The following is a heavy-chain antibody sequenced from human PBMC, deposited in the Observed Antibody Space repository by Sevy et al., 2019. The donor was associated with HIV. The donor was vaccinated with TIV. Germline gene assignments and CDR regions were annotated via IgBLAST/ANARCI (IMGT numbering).Heavy chain of an antibody. Sequence: GGSLRLSCAISGFTVNDKYIIWVRQAPGKGLEWVSVIFSRGSTYYADSAKGRFTISGDNSKNTVYLQMNSVRAEDTAVYYCVSLFLSYRSGWSYFDYWGQGTLVTVSS. CDR3: VSLFLSYRSGWSYFDY. CDR1: GFTVNDKY. J-gene: IGHJ4*02. D-gene: IGHD6-19*01. CDR2: IFSRGST. V-gene: IGHV3-66*02.